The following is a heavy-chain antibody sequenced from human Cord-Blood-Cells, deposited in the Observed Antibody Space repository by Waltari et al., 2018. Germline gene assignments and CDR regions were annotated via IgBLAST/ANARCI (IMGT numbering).Heavy chain of an antibody. Sequence: QFQLFESGAEMKKPGASGKVSCKESEYTRTSYDINWVRQATGQGRERMGWMNPNSGNTGYAQKFQGRVTMTRNTSISTAYMELSSLRSEDMAVYYCLLELDYWGQGTLVTVSS. D-gene: IGHD1-1*01. CDR3: LLELDY. CDR1: EYTRTSYD. CDR2: MNPNSGNT. J-gene: IGHJ4*02. V-gene: IGHV1-8*01.